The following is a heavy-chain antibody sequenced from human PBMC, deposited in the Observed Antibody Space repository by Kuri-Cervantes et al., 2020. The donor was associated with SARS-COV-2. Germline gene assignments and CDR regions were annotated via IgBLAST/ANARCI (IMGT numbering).Heavy chain of an antibody. Sequence: GESLKISCAASGFTFSSYSMNWVRQAPGKGLEWVSYISSSSSTIYYADSVKGRFTISRDNAKNSLYLQMNSLRDEDTAVYYCASWRNFDYGDYVNYYYYGMDVWGQGTTVTVSS. CDR3: ASWRNFDYGDYVNYYYYGMDV. V-gene: IGHV3-48*02. CDR1: GFTFSSYS. CDR2: ISSSSSTI. D-gene: IGHD4-17*01. J-gene: IGHJ6*02.